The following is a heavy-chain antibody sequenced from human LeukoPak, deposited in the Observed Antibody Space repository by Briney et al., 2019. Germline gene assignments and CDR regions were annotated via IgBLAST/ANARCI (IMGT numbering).Heavy chain of an antibody. Sequence: ASVKVSCKASGYTFTSYGISWVRQAPGQGLEWMGWISAYNGNTNYAQKLQGRVTMTTDTSTSTAYMELRSLRSDDTAVYYCARELVSWGVVAANRELGYFDYWGQGTLVTVSS. V-gene: IGHV1-18*01. D-gene: IGHD2-15*01. CDR2: ISAYNGNT. J-gene: IGHJ4*02. CDR1: GYTFTSYG. CDR3: ARELVSWGVVAANRELGYFDY.